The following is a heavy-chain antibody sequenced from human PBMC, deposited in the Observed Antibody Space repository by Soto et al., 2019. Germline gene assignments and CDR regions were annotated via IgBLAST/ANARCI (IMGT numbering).Heavy chain of an antibody. Sequence: ASVKVSCRASGATFSSHAISWVRQAPGPGLERMGGITPIFGTANYAQKFPVRVTITADESTSTAYMELRRLRPEDAAVYYCARGVEYSSSSGYYYYGMDIWGQGATVTVSS. CDR1: GATFSSHA. D-gene: IGHD6-6*01. CDR2: ITPIFGTA. J-gene: IGHJ6*02. CDR3: ARGVEYSSSSGYYYYGMDI. V-gene: IGHV1-69*13.